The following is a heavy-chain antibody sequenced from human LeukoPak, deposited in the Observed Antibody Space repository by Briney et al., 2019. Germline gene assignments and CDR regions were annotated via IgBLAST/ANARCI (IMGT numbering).Heavy chain of an antibody. CDR2: FDPEDGET. V-gene: IGHV1-24*01. Sequence: GASVKVSCKVSGYTLTELSMHWVRQAPGKGLEWMGGFDPEDGETIYAQKFQGRVTMTEDTSTDTAYMELSSLRSEDTAVYYCATDPGCSSTSCYSLDYWGQGTPVTVSS. J-gene: IGHJ4*02. CDR1: GYTLTELS. CDR3: ATDPGCSSTSCYSLDY. D-gene: IGHD2-2*01.